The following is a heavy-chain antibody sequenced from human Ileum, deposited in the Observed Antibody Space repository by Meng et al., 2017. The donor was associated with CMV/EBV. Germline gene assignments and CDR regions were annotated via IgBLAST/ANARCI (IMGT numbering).Heavy chain of an antibody. Sequence: QVQLKEPGPELVKPSTTLSLTCTVSGGSISSGDYYWSWIRQPPGKGLEWIGYIYYSGSTYYNPSLKSRVTISADTSKNQFSLKLNSVTAADTAVYYCASGSPQLGYVWGQGTLVTVSS. CDR2: IYYSGST. CDR3: ASGSPQLGYV. D-gene: IGHD1-1*01. J-gene: IGHJ4*02. CDR1: GGSISSGDYY. V-gene: IGHV4-30-4*01.